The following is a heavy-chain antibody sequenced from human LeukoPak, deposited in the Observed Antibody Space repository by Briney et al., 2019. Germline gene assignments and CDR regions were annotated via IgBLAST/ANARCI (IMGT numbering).Heavy chain of an antibody. CDR3: ARHGDSSGYYYTFDY. V-gene: IGHV4-59*08. CDR2: IYYSGST. Sequence: SETLSLTCTVSGGSISSYYWSWIRQPPGKGLEWIGYIYYSGSTNYNPSLKSRVTISVDTFKNQFSLKLSSVTAADTAVYYCARHGDSSGYYYTFDYWGQGTLVTVSS. D-gene: IGHD3-22*01. CDR1: GGSISSYY. J-gene: IGHJ4*02.